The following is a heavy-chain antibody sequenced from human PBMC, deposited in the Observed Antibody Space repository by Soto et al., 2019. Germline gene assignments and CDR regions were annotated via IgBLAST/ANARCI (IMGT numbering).Heavy chain of an antibody. Sequence: PGGSLRLSCVVSGFTFRSYWMHWVRQAPGKGLVWISRINTDGSSTNYADSVKGRFTISRDNAKNTLYLQMNSLRAEDTAMYYCARPDTVVADYYFYGMDVWGQGTTVTVSS. V-gene: IGHV3-74*01. CDR2: INTDGSST. D-gene: IGHD5-18*01. CDR3: ARPDTVVADYYFYGMDV. J-gene: IGHJ6*02. CDR1: GFTFRSYW.